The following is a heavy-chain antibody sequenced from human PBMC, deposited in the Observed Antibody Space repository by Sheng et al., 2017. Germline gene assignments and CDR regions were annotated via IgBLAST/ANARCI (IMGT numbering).Heavy chain of an antibody. D-gene: IGHD2-21*01. CDR1: GFTFSSYG. J-gene: IGHJ2*01. V-gene: IGHV3-30*02. CDR3: AKCGGDCHSAWYFDL. CDR2: IRYDGSNK. Sequence: QVQLVESGGGVVQPGGSLRLSCAASGFTFSSYGMHWVRQAPGKGLEWVAFIRYDGSNKYYADSVKGRFTISRDNSKNTLYLQMNSLRAEDTAVYYCAKCGGDCHSAWYFDLWGRGTLVTVSS.